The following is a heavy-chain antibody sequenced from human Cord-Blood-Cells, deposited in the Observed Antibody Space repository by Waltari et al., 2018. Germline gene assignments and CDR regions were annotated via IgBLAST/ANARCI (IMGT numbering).Heavy chain of an antibody. D-gene: IGHD2-15*01. V-gene: IGHV4-34*01. Sequence: QVQLQQWGAGLLKPSETLSLTCAVYGGSFSGYYWSWIRQPPGKGLEWIGEINHSGSTNYNPSLKSRVTISVDTSKNQFSLKLSSVTAADTAVYYCARVVVAATGYYYGMDVWGQGTTVTVSS. CDR3: ARVVVAATGYYYGMDV. J-gene: IGHJ6*02. CDR1: GGSFSGYY. CDR2: INHSGST.